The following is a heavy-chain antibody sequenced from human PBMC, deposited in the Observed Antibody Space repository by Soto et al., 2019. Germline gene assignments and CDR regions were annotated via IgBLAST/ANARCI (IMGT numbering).Heavy chain of an antibody. CDR1: CGSVSNRNYY. V-gene: IGHV4-39*01. J-gene: IGHJ4*02. D-gene: IGHD2-8*01. Sequence: SETLSLTCTVSCGSVSNRNYYWGWIRQSPGKGLEWIGSVYYRGRSYSKSSVKSRVTISVDTSKNQFSLNLNSVTASDTAVYFCVSQRTSVLTQAYFDYWGPGALVTVSS. CDR3: VSQRTSVLTQAYFDY. CDR2: VYYRGRS.